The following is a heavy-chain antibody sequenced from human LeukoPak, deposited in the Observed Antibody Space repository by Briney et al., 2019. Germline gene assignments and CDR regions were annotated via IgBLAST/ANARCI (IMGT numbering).Heavy chain of an antibody. CDR3: AKERGWSFYFDS. J-gene: IGHJ4*02. D-gene: IGHD6-19*01. Sequence: PGGSLRLSCAASGFTFSSSWMHWVRQAPGKGLVWVARINSDGSSTNYADSVKGRSTISGDNANNTLYLHISNLRAEDAAFYYCAKERGWSFYFDSWGQGTLVTVSS. CDR1: GFTFSSSW. V-gene: IGHV3-74*01. CDR2: INSDGSST.